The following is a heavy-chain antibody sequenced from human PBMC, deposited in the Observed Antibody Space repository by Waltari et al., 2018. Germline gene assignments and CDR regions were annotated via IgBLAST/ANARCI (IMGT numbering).Heavy chain of an antibody. V-gene: IGHV3-48*03. Sequence: ESGGGLVQPGGSLRLSCAASGFTFSSYEMNWVRQAPGKGLEWVSYISSSGSTIYYADSVKGRFTISRDNAKNSLYLQMNSLRAEDTAVYYCARGYSSSWYSPPIDYWGQGTLVTVSS. CDR2: ISSSGSTI. J-gene: IGHJ4*02. CDR1: GFTFSSYE. CDR3: ARGYSSSWYSPPIDY. D-gene: IGHD6-13*01.